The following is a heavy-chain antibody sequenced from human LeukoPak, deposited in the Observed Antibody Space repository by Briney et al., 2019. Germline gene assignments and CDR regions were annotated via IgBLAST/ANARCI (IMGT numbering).Heavy chain of an antibody. J-gene: IGHJ4*02. CDR3: ASGVAVRDY. CDR1: GGSFSGYY. D-gene: IGHD2-15*01. CDR2: INHSGST. V-gene: IGHV4-34*01. Sequence: PSETLSLTCAVYGGSFSGYYWSWIRHPPPKGLEWIGEINHSGSTNYNPSLKSRVTISVDTSKNQFSLKLSSVTAADTAVYYCASGVAVRDYWGQGTLVTVSS.